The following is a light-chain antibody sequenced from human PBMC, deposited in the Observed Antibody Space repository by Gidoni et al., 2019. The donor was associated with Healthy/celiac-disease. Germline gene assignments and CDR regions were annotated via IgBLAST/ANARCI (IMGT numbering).Light chain of an antibody. CDR2: YAS. V-gene: IGKV3-11*01. Sequence: EIVLTQSTTTLSLSPGERATLSCRASQSVSSYLAWYQQKPCQAPRLLIYYASNRATGIPAMFSGIGSGTDFTLTISSLDPEDFAVYYCQQRSNWPITVGQGTRLEIK. J-gene: IGKJ5*01. CDR1: QSVSSY. CDR3: QQRSNWPIT.